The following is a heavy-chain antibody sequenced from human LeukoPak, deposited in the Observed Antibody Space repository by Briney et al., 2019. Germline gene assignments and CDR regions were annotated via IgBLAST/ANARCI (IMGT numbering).Heavy chain of an antibody. J-gene: IGHJ6*03. V-gene: IGHV1-69*05. Sequence: ASVKVSCKASGGNFNNHAIGWVRQAPGQGLEWMGGIIPIFGTANYAQKFQGRVTITTDESTSTVYMELSSLRSEDTAVYYCARASGYCSGDSCYSEYYYYYMDVWGKGTTVTVSS. CDR1: GGNFNNHA. CDR3: ARASGYCSGDSCYSEYYYYYMDV. CDR2: IIPIFGTA. D-gene: IGHD2-15*01.